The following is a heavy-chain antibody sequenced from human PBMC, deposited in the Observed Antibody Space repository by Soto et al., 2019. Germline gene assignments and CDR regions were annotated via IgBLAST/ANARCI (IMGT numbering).Heavy chain of an antibody. CDR1: GYTLTELS. J-gene: IGHJ4*02. Sequence: GASVKVSCKVSGYTLTELSMHWVRQAPGKGLEWMGGFDPEDGETIYAQKFQGRVTMTEDTSTDTAYMELSSLRSEDTAVYYCKSTDTMVRGASTIDYWGQGTLVTVSS. V-gene: IGHV1-24*01. CDR3: KSTDTMVRGASTIDY. CDR2: FDPEDGET. D-gene: IGHD3-10*01.